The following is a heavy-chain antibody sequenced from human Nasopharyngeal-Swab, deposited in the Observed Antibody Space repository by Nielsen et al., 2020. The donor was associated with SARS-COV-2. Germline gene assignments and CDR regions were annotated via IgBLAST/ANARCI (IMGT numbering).Heavy chain of an antibody. CDR1: GFTFDDYG. D-gene: IGHD2-2*01. Sequence: GESLKISCAASGFTFDDYGMSWVRQAPGKGLEWVSGINWNGGSTGYADPVKGRFTISRDNAKNSLYLQMNSLRAEDTALYHCARWGVVVPAAQGGGWFDPWGQGTQVTVSS. CDR2: INWNGGST. J-gene: IGHJ5*02. CDR3: ARWGVVVPAAQGGGWFDP. V-gene: IGHV3-20*01.